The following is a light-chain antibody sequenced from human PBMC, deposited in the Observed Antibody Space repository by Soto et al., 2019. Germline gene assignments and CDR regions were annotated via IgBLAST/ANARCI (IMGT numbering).Light chain of an antibody. CDR1: SSDVGGYNY. CDR3: SSYTSSSTYYV. J-gene: IGLJ1*01. Sequence: QSALTQPAAVSGSPGQSITISCTGNSSDVGGYNYVSWYQQQPGKAPKLMNYDVSNRPSGVSNRFSGSKSGNTASLTISGLQAEDEADYYWSSYTSSSTYYVFGTGTKVTVL. V-gene: IGLV2-14*01. CDR2: DVS.